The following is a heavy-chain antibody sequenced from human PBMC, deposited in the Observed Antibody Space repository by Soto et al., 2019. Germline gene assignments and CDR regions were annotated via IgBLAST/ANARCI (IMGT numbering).Heavy chain of an antibody. CDR2: INTDGSVA. J-gene: IGHJ5*02. V-gene: IGHV3-74*03. CDR3: VRDRQLRRLGS. CDR1: GLTFRSYW. Sequence: EVQLVESGGGLVQPGVSLRLSCAASGLTFRSYWMHWVRQAPGKGLVWVSRINTDGSVAMYVDSVKGRFTISRDNAKKSLQRHMDSLRAEHTAVYYCVRDRQLRRLGSWGQGTQGTVSS. D-gene: IGHD2-2*01.